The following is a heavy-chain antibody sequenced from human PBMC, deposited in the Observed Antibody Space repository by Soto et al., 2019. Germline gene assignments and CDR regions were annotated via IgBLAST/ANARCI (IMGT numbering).Heavy chain of an antibody. CDR1: GYTFTSYG. CDR2: ISAYNGNT. Sequence: GASVKVSCKASGYTFTSYGISWVRQAPGQGLEWMGWISAYNGNTNYAQKLQGRVTMTTDTSTSTAYMELRSLRSDDTAVYYCARDLVARIAAAGPFDYWGQGTLVTVSS. D-gene: IGHD6-13*01. V-gene: IGHV1-18*01. CDR3: ARDLVARIAAAGPFDY. J-gene: IGHJ4*02.